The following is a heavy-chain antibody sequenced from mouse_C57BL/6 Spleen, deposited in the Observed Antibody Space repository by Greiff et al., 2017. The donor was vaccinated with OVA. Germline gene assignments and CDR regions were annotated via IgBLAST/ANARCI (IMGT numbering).Heavy chain of an antibody. Sequence: VQLQQSGPELVKPGASVKIPCKASGYTFTDYNMDWVKQSHGKSLEWIGDINPNNGGTFYNQKFKGKATLTVDKSSSTDYMELRSLTSEDTAVYYCARSGYSNYYSWCAYWGQGTLVTVSA. J-gene: IGHJ3*01. D-gene: IGHD2-5*01. CDR2: INPNNGGT. CDR1: GYTFTDYN. V-gene: IGHV1-18*01. CDR3: ARSGYSNYYSWCAY.